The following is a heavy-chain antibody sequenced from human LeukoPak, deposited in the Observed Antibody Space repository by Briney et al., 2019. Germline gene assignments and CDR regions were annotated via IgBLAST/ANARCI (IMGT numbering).Heavy chain of an antibody. Sequence: SETLSLTCTVSGGSISSYYWSWIRQPPGKGLEWIGYIYYSGSTNYNPSLKSRVTISVDTSKNQFSLKLSSVTAADTAVYYCARPMSRGSDDAFDIWGQGTMVTVSS. J-gene: IGHJ3*02. V-gene: IGHV4-59*08. CDR2: IYYSGST. CDR1: GGSISSYY. CDR3: ARPMSRGSDDAFDI. D-gene: IGHD2-15*01.